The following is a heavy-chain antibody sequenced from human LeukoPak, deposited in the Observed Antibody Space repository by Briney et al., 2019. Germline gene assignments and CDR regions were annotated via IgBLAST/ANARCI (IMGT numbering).Heavy chain of an antibody. CDR1: GFTFSSYW. D-gene: IGHD2-2*01. V-gene: IGHV3-7*01. J-gene: IGHJ4*02. CDR3: ARDGSTSWSLRTDY. Sequence: LPGGSLRLSCAASGFTFSSYWMSWVRQAPGKGLEWVANIKQDGSEKYYVDSVKGRFTISRDNAKNSLYLQMNSLRAEDTAVYYCARDGSTSWSLRTDYWGQGTLATVSS. CDR2: IKQDGSEK.